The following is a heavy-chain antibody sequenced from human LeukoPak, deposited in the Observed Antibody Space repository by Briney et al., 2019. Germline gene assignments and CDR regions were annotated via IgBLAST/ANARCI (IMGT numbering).Heavy chain of an antibody. D-gene: IGHD3-10*01. CDR1: GGTLSSSNYY. Sequence: PSETLSLTCTVSGGTLSSSNYYWGWIRQPPGKGLEWITNIYYSGSTYYNPSLKSRVTISVDTSKYLYSLKLSSVTAADTAMYHCARLLTSSGSCFDYWGQGALVTVSS. V-gene: IGHV4-39*01. CDR2: IYYSGST. J-gene: IGHJ4*02. CDR3: ARLLTSSGSCFDY.